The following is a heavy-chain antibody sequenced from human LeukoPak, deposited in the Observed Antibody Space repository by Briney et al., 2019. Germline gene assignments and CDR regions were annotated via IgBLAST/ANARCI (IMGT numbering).Heavy chain of an antibody. J-gene: IGHJ3*02. D-gene: IGHD1-26*01. CDR2: IYHSGST. CDR3: ARPATQGGAFDI. Sequence: SSETLSLTCTVSGGSISSYYWSWIRQPPGKGLEWIGYIYHSGSTNYNPSLKSRVTISVDTSKNQFSLKLSSVTAADTAVYYCARPATQGGAFDIWGQGTMVTVSS. V-gene: IGHV4-59*08. CDR1: GGSISSYY.